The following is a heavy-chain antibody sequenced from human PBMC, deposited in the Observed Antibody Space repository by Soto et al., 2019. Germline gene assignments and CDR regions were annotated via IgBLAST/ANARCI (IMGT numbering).Heavy chain of an antibody. CDR1: GFTCSSYD. CDR2: IGTAGDT. J-gene: IGHJ4*02. Sequence: GGSLRLSCAASGFTCSSYDMHWVRQATGKGLEWVSAIGTAGDTYYPGSVKGRFTISRENAKNSLYLQMNSLRAGDTAVYYCARVGNRGTGTDYYFDYWGQGTLVTVST. CDR3: ARVGNRGTGTDYYFDY. V-gene: IGHV3-13*01. D-gene: IGHD2-8*02.